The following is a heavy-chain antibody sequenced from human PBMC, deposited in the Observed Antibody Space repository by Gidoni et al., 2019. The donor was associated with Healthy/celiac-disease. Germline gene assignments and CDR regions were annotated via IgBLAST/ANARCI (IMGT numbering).Heavy chain of an antibody. Sequence: QVQLQESGPGLVKPSATLSLTSAVSGGSLSSRHWWSWVRPPPGKGLEWIGEIYHSGSTDYNPSLKSRVTISVDKSKNQFSLKLSSVTAADTAVYYCARGGLGYCSGGSCLPGWFDPWGQGTLVTVSS. CDR1: GGSLSSRHW. V-gene: IGHV4-4*02. CDR3: ARGGLGYCSGGSCLPGWFDP. J-gene: IGHJ5*02. CDR2: IYHSGST. D-gene: IGHD2-15*01.